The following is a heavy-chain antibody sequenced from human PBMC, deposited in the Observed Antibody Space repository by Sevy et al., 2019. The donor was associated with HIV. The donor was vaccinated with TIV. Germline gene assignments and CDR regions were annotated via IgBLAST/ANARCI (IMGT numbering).Heavy chain of an antibody. Sequence: SETLSLTCAVSGGSINSDHWNWIRQPPGKGLEWIGYVYYTGGTNYNPSLKNRVTISVDRTKNQFSLKLSSVTAADTAVYYCARRNDFDIWGQGTMVTVSS. CDR3: ARRNDFDI. CDR2: VYYTGGT. CDR1: GGSINSDH. J-gene: IGHJ3*02. V-gene: IGHV4-59*08.